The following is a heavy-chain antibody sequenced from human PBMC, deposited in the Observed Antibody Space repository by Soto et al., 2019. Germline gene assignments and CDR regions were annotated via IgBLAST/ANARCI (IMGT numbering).Heavy chain of an antibody. CDR1: GFTFSIAW. V-gene: IGHV3-15*01. D-gene: IGHD3-16*01. Sequence: EVQLVESGGGLVEPGGSLRLSCAASGFTFSIAWISWVRQAPGKGLEWVGRIKSKTDGETTAFAAPVRGRFTISRHDSKNTVYLQMNSLTPEDTAMYYCTTDHKGEKGAFDFWGQGTMVTVSS. J-gene: IGHJ3*01. CDR2: IKSKTDGETT. CDR3: TTDHKGEKGAFDF.